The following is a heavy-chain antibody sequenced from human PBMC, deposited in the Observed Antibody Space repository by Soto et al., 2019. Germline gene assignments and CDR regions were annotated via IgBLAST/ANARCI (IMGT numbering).Heavy chain of an antibody. J-gene: IGHJ4*02. CDR1: GGYIRSGGSS. V-gene: IGHV4-30-2*01. Sequence: SETLSLTSTVSGGYIRSGGSSWSWIRQPPGKGLEWIGYIYHSGCTYYNPSLKSRVTISVDRSKNQFSLKLSSVTAADTAVYYCARAGDSSGPVALGYWGQGTLVTVSS. CDR3: ARAGDSSGPVALGY. D-gene: IGHD6-19*01. CDR2: IYHSGCT.